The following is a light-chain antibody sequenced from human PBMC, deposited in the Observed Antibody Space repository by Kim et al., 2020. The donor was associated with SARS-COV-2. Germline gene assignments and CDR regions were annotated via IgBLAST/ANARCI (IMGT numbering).Light chain of an antibody. J-gene: IGKJ2*01. CDR1: QSVSSN. Sequence: EIVMTQSPATLSVSPGERATLSCRASQSVSSNLAWYQQKPGQAPRLLIYGASTRATGIPARFSGSGSGTEFTLTISSLQSEDFAVYYCQQYNIWPPFTFGQGTKLE. V-gene: IGKV3D-15*01. CDR2: GAS. CDR3: QQYNIWPPFT.